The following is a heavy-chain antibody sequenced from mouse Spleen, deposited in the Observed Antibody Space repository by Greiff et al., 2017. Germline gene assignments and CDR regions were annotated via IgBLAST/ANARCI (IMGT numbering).Heavy chain of an antibody. J-gene: IGHJ2*01. CDR1: GYTFTSYW. CDR3: VAAYFDY. V-gene: IGHV1-69*01. Sequence: QVQLQQSGAELVVPGASVKLSCKASGYTFTSYWMHWVKQRPGQGLEWIGEIDPSDSYTNYNQKFKGKATLTVDKSSSTAYMQLSSLTSEDSAVYYCVAAYFDYWGQGTTLTVSS. CDR2: IDPSDSYT.